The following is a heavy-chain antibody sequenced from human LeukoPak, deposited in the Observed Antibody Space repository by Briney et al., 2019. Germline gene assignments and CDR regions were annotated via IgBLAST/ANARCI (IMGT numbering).Heavy chain of an antibody. Sequence: GGSLRLSCAASGFTSRTYWMHWVRQAPGKGLVWVSPISGDGRSTSYADFVKGRFTISRDNAKNTLFLQIHSLRVEDTAVYYCTAFYYDPAYWGQGTLVTVSS. V-gene: IGHV3-74*01. CDR3: TAFYYDPAY. D-gene: IGHD3-22*01. CDR1: GFTSRTYW. J-gene: IGHJ4*02. CDR2: ISGDGRST.